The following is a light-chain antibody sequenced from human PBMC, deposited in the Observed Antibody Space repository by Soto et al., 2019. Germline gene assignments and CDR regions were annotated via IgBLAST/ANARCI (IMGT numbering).Light chain of an antibody. Sequence: QSALTQPHSVSASPGQTVTISSTGTSSNVGGYNYVSWYQQNPGKAPKLMIYDATKRPSGVPDRFSGSKSGNAASLTISGLQAEDEADYYCCSYAASYTLVFGGGTKVTVL. CDR1: SSNVGGYNY. J-gene: IGLJ2*01. CDR2: DAT. CDR3: CSYAASYTLV. V-gene: IGLV2-11*01.